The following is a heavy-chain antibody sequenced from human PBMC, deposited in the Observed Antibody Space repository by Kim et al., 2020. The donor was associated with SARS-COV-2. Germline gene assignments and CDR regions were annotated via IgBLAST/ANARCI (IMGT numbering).Heavy chain of an antibody. V-gene: IGHV1-2*02. CDR1: GYNFNDYY. J-gene: IGHJ4*02. CDR2: INPNGGET. Sequence: ASVKVSCKASGYNFNDYYIHWVRQAPGQGLEWMGWINPNGGETNYAEKFHERVSMTRDTSINTAYVEWYSLAFDDTAVYYCARDSDPDYWGQGTLVTVSS. CDR3: ARDSDPDY.